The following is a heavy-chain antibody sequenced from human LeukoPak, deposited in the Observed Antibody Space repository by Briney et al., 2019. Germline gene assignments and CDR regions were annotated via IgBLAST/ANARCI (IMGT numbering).Heavy chain of an antibody. V-gene: IGHV3-30*02. CDR2: IRYDGSNK. J-gene: IGHJ3*02. D-gene: IGHD3-10*01. CDR1: GFTFSSYG. CDR3: ARVTYGSGSYYNGRGAFDI. Sequence: GGSLRLSCAASGFTFSSYGMHWVRQAPGKGLEWVAFIRYDGSNKYYADSVKGRFTISRDNAKNSLYLQMNSLRAEDTAVYYCARVTYGSGSYYNGRGAFDIWGQGTMVTVSS.